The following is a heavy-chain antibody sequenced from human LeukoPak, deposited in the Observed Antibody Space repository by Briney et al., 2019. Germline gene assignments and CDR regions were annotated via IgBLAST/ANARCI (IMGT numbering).Heavy chain of an antibody. D-gene: IGHD6-13*01. Sequence: SGESLKISCKASGYSFTNTFIGWVRQMPGKGLEWMWIIYPGDSDTRYSPSFQGQVTISADKSITTAYLQWSSLKASDTAMYYCARPIAPAGTDLGYWGQGTLVTVSS. V-gene: IGHV5-51*01. J-gene: IGHJ4*02. CDR2: IYPGDSDT. CDR1: GYSFTNTF. CDR3: ARPIAPAGTDLGY.